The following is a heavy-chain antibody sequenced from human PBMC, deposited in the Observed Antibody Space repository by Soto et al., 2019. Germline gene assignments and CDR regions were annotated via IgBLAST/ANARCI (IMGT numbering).Heavy chain of an antibody. D-gene: IGHD6-6*01. CDR3: ARRYEIQRIAARRKAFDI. CDR2: INHSGST. CDR1: GGSFSGYY. J-gene: IGHJ3*02. V-gene: IGHV4-34*01. Sequence: SETLSLTCAVYGGSFSGYYWSWIRQPPGKGLEWIGEINHSGSTNYNPSLKSRVTISVDTSKNQFSLKLSSLTAADTAVYYCARRYEIQRIAARRKAFDIWGQGTMVTVSS.